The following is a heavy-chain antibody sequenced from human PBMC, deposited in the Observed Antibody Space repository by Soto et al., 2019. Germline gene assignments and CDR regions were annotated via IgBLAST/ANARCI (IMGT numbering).Heavy chain of an antibody. Sequence: EVQLVESGGGLVQPGGSLSLSCAASGFTFSSYWMHWVRQAPGKGLVGVSRINSDGSSTIYADSVKGRFTISRDNAKNTVYLQMNSLRAEDTAVYYCARVVLKQNFYNFDYWGQGTLVTVSS. CDR1: GFTFSSYW. V-gene: IGHV3-74*01. J-gene: IGHJ4*02. CDR2: INSDGSST. D-gene: IGHD2-8*02. CDR3: ARVVLKQNFYNFDY.